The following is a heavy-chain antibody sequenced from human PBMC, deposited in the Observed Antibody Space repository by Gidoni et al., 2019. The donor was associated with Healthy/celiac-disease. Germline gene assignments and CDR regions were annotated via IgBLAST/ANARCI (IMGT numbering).Heavy chain of an antibody. V-gene: IGHV3-33*01. J-gene: IGHJ6*02. CDR2: IWDDGSNK. D-gene: IGHD3-3*01. CDR3: ARDFQGTGYYTSYYYYYGMDV. CDR1: GFTFSSSG. Sequence: QVQLVESGGCVVQPGRSPRLSCAAYGFTFSSSGMHWVRKAPGKGLVWVALIWDDGSNKDYEDAVKGRFTISRDNSKNTLYLQMNSVRAEDTAVYYCARDFQGTGYYTSYYYYYGMDVWGQGTTVTVSS.